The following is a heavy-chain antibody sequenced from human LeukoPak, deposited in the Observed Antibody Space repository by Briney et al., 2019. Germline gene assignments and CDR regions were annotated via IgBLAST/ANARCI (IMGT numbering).Heavy chain of an antibody. Sequence: ASVKVSCKASGYTFTGYYMHWVRQAPGQGLEWMGWINPNSGGTNYAQKFQGRVTMTRDTSISTAYMELSRLRSDDTAVYYCARGKLRFLVLLLSIDYWGQGNLVTVSS. D-gene: IGHD3-3*01. CDR1: GYTFTGYY. J-gene: IGHJ4*02. CDR2: INPNSGGT. V-gene: IGHV1-2*02. CDR3: ARGKLRFLVLLLSIDY.